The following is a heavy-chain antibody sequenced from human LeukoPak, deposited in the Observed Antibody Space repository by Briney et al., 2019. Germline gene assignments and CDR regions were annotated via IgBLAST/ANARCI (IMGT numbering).Heavy chain of an antibody. CDR3: ASAPPLRYFPRFDP. D-gene: IGHD3-9*01. J-gene: IGHJ5*02. CDR2: IYYSGST. Sequence: SETRSLTGTVSGGSIRRGGYYWSWIRQPPVKGLEWIGYIYYSGSTYYNPSRKSRVTISVDTSKNQFSLKLRSVTAADTAVYYCASAPPLRYFPRFDPWGQGTLVPVSS. CDR1: GGSIRRGGYY. V-gene: IGHV4-31*03.